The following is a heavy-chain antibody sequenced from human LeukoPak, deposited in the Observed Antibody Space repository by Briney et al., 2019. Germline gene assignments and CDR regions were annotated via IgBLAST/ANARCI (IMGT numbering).Heavy chain of an antibody. D-gene: IGHD3-3*01. V-gene: IGHV7-4-1*02. CDR2: INTNTGNP. CDR1: GYTFTSYA. Sequence: ASVKVSCKASGYTFTSYAMNWVRQAPGQGLEWMGWINTNTGNPTYAQGFTGRFVFSLDTSVSTAYLQISSLKAEDTAVYYCARVDYDFWSGYYTAGLSSFDYWGQGTLVTVSS. CDR3: ARVDYDFWSGYYTAGLSSFDY. J-gene: IGHJ4*02.